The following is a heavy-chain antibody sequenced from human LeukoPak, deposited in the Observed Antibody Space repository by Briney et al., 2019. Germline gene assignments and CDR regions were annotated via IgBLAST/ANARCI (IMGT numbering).Heavy chain of an antibody. V-gene: IGHV4-34*01. CDR3: ARVPLTGATGE. Sequence: PSETLSLTCAVYGGSFSGYYWSWIRQPPGKGLEWIGEINHSGSTNYNPSLKSRVTISVDTSKNQFSLKLSSVTAADTAVYYCARVPLTGATGEWGQGTLVTVSS. J-gene: IGHJ4*02. CDR2: INHSGST. CDR1: GGSFSGYY. D-gene: IGHD1-7*01.